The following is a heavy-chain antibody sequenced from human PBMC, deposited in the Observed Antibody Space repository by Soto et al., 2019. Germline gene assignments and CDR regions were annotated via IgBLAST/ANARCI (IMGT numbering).Heavy chain of an antibody. CDR1: GGSISNYY. CDR3: ARDDNGDKGRAFDP. J-gene: IGHJ5*02. D-gene: IGHD4-17*01. Sequence: SETLSLTCTVSGGSISNYYWSWIRQPAGKGLEWIGRIYTSGNTNYNPSLKGRVTMSVDMSKNQFSLKLSSVAAADTAVYYCARDDNGDKGRAFDPWGQGTLVTVSS. CDR2: IYTSGNT. V-gene: IGHV4-4*07.